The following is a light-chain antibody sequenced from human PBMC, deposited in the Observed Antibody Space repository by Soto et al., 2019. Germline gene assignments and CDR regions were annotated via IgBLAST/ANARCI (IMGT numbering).Light chain of an antibody. V-gene: IGKV3D-15*01. CDR2: DAS. CDR1: QSISSK. CDR3: QQYNNWPPEYT. Sequence: EIVMTQSPATLSVSPGQRATLSCRASQSISSKLAWYQQKPGQAPRLLIYDASTRATGIPARFSGSGSGTEFTLTLSSLQSEDFAVYYFQQYNNWPPEYTFGQGTKLEIK. J-gene: IGKJ2*01.